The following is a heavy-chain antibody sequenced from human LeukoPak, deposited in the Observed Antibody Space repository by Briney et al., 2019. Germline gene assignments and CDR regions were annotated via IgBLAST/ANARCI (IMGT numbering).Heavy chain of an antibody. D-gene: IGHD2-2*01. CDR1: GGSFSGYY. CDR2: INHSGST. V-gene: IGHV4-34*01. J-gene: IGHJ4*02. Sequence: SETLSLTCAVYGGSFSGYYWSWIRQPPGKGLEWIGEINHSGSTNYNPSLKSRVTISVDTSKNQFSLELSSVTAADTAVYYCARQPIPDCSSTSCPARFFDYWGQGTLVTVSS. CDR3: ARQPIPDCSSTSCPARFFDY.